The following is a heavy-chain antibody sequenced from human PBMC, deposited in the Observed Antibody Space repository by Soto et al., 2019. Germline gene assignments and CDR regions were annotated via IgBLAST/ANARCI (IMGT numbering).Heavy chain of an antibody. D-gene: IGHD3-22*01. CDR2: ISSSGSTI. CDR1: GFTFSSCE. J-gene: IGHJ1*01. Sequence: PGGSLRLSCAASGFTFSSCEMNWVRQAPGKGLEWVSYISSSGSTIYYADSVKGRFTISRDNAKNSLYLQMNSLRAEDTAVYYCARAPYYYDSSGYYYGEPRPEYFQHWGQGTLVTVSS. CDR3: ARAPYYYDSSGYYYGEPRPEYFQH. V-gene: IGHV3-48*03.